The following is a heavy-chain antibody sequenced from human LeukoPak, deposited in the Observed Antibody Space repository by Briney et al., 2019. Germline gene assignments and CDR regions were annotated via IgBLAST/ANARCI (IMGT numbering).Heavy chain of an antibody. Sequence: GGSLRLSCAASEFDFSSHAMTWVRQAPGKGLEWVSAISISGSKTYYADSVKGRFTISRDNAKNSLYLQMNSLRAEDTAVYYCARVEKYYYDSHYYYGMDVWGQGTTVTVSS. CDR2: ISISGSKT. D-gene: IGHD3-22*01. CDR3: ARVEKYYYDSHYYYGMDV. J-gene: IGHJ6*02. CDR1: EFDFSSHA. V-gene: IGHV3-21*01.